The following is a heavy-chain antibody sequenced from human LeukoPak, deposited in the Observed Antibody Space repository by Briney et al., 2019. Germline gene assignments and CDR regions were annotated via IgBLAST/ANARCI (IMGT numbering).Heavy chain of an antibody. J-gene: IGHJ4*02. CDR3: AREWRLQYDY. V-gene: IGHV3-30*03. CDR2: VSHDGSNK. D-gene: IGHD4-11*01. CDR1: GFTFSDYA. Sequence: GGSLRLSCAASGFTFSDYAMHWVRQAPGKGLEWVAVVSHDGSNKYCADSVKGRFTISRDNSKKTLYLQMNSLRGEDTAVYYCAREWRLQYDYWGQGTLVTVSS.